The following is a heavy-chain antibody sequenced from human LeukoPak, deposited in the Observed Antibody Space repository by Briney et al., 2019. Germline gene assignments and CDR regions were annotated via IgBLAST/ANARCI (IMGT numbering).Heavy chain of an antibody. J-gene: IGHJ5*02. V-gene: IGHV3-30*04. CDR1: GLTFNSYA. CDR2: ISSDCRNK. D-gene: IGHD3-3*02. Sequence: GGSLSLSCSASGLTFNSYAMHWLRQAPGKGLEGVAVISSDCRNKSYEVYVRGPFTISTDNSKNTLYLHMKSLNPPAPAEYYPGSVRGRFTISRGNSKNTLYLQMTSLRAEDTAVYYRAKERHAPGRYCSSTICFPYDPWGQGTLVTVSS. CDR3: GSVRGRFTISRGNSKNTLYLQMTSLRAEDTAVYYRAKERHAPGRYCSSTICFPYDP.